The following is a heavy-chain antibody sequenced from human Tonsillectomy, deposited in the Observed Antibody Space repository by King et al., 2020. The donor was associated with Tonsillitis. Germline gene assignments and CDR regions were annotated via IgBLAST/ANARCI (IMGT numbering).Heavy chain of an antibody. D-gene: IGHD3-22*01. CDR1: GFIFTGSV. CDR2: ITSSSSHI. V-gene: IGHV3-21*01. CDR3: ARDAGAPYYYTSRGAFDT. J-gene: IGHJ3*02. Sequence: QLVQSGGGLIKPGGSLRLSCAASGFIFTGSVMNWVRQAPGRGLEWVSSITSSSSHIYYADSVKGRFTVSRDNAKNSLFLQMSSLRAEDTAVYYCARDAGAPYYYTSRGAFDTWGQGTMVTVSS.